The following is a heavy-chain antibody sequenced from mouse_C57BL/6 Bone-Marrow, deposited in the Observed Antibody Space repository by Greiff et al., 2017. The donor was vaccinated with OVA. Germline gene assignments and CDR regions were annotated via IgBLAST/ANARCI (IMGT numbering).Heavy chain of an antibody. D-gene: IGHD1-1*01. J-gene: IGHJ3*01. V-gene: IGHV1-74*01. Sequence: QVQLQQPGAELVKPGASVKVSCKASGYTFTSYWLHWVQQRPGQGLEWIGRIHPSDSDTNYNQKFKGKATLTVDKSSSTAYMQLSSLTSEDAAVYYCAMNLRSAWFAYWGQGTLVTVSA. CDR1: GYTFTSYW. CDR2: IHPSDSDT. CDR3: AMNLRSAWFAY.